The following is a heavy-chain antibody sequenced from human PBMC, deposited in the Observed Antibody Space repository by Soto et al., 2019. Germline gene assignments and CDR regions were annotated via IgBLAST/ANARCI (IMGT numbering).Heavy chain of an antibody. D-gene: IGHD6-19*01. V-gene: IGHV1-18*01. CDR3: ATPPGIAVAGKYFQH. J-gene: IGHJ1*01. CDR1: GYTFTIYG. Sequence: ASVKVSCKASGYTFTIYGISWVRQAPGQGLEWMGWISAYKGNTNYAQKLQGRVTMTEDTSTDTAYMELSSLRSEATAVYYCATPPGIAVAGKYFQHWGQGTLVTVSS. CDR2: ISAYKGNT.